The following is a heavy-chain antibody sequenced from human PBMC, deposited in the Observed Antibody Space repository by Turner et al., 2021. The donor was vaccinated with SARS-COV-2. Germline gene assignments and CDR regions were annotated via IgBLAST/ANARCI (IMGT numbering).Heavy chain of an antibody. CDR1: GGSISSSGDY. CDR3: ARHAYGSGSYYPDDY. J-gene: IGHJ4*02. Sequence: QLHLQDSGPGLLKPPDTLAPTGPVPGGSISSSGDYWGWIRQPPGKGLEWIGSIYYSGSTYYNPSLKSRVTISVDTSKNQFSLKLSSVTAADTAVYYCARHAYGSGSYYPDDYWGQGTLVTVSS. D-gene: IGHD3-10*01. V-gene: IGHV4-39*01. CDR2: IYYSGST.